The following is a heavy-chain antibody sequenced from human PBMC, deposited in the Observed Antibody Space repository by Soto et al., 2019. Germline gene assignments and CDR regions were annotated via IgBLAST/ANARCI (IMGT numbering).Heavy chain of an antibody. J-gene: IGHJ6*03. CDR1: GDSFTSYL. CDR3: ARGATVTTRHYYNSMHV. CDR2: IYPGDSDT. V-gene: IGHV5-51*01. Sequence: PGGSLKISCKGSGDSFTSYLIGWVRQMAGKGLEWMGIIYPGDSDTRYSPSFQGQVTIAADKSISPACLQWSSLKASDTAMYYCARGATVTTRHYYNSMHVRGTRPPVTVSS. D-gene: IGHD4-4*01.